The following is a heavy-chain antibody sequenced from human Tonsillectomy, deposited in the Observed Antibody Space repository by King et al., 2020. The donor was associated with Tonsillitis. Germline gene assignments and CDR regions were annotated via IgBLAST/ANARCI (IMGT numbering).Heavy chain of an antibody. J-gene: IGHJ4*02. CDR3: ARGQWELLWGNYFDY. V-gene: IGHV4-34*01. Sequence: VQLQQWGAGLLKPSETLSLTCAVYGGSFSGYYWSWIRQPPGKGLEWIGEINHSGSTNYNPSLKSRVTISVDTSKNQFSLKLSSVTAADTAVYYCARGQWELLWGNYFDYWGQGTLVTVS. D-gene: IGHD1-26*01. CDR1: GGSFSGYY. CDR2: INHSGST.